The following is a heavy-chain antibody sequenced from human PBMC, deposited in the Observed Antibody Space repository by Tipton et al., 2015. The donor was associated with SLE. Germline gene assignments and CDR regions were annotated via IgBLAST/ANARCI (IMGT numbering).Heavy chain of an antibody. J-gene: IGHJ6*02. CDR3: ARLVQYSSSSAYYYYYGVDV. CDR2: IYYSGST. D-gene: IGHD6-6*01. V-gene: IGHV4-59*08. Sequence: TLSLTCTVSGGSISSYYWSWIRQPPGKGLEWIGYIYYSGSTNYNPSLKSRVTISVDTSKNQFSLKLSSVTAADTAVYYCARLVQYSSSSAYYYYYGVDVWGQGTTVTVSS. CDR1: GGSISSYY.